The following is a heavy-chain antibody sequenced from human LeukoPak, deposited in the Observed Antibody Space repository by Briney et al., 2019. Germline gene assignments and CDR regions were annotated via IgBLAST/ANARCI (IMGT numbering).Heavy chain of an antibody. J-gene: IGHJ4*02. V-gene: IGHV1-18*01. D-gene: IGHD2-21*02. CDR2: ISAYNGNT. Sequence: ASVKVSCKASGYTFTSYGISWVRQAPGQGLEWMGWISAYNGNTNYAQKFQGRVTITADESTSTAYMELSSLRSEDTAVYYCARTRVVAYCGGDCYSYSFDYWGQGTLVTVSS. CDR3: ARTRVVAYCGGDCYSYSFDY. CDR1: GYTFTSYG.